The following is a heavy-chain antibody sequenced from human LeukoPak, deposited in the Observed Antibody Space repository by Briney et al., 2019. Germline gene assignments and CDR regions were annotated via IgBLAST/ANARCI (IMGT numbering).Heavy chain of an antibody. V-gene: IGHV1-2*06. D-gene: IGHD2-15*01. CDR3: ARAAKGYCSGGSCNWFDP. CDR2: INPNSGGT. Sequence: ASVKVSCKASGYTFTGYYMHWVRQAHGQGLEWMGRINPNSGGTNYAQKFQGRVTMTRDTSISTAYMELSRLRSDDTAVYYCARAAKGYCSGGSCNWFDPWGQGTLVTVSS. CDR1: GYTFTGYY. J-gene: IGHJ5*02.